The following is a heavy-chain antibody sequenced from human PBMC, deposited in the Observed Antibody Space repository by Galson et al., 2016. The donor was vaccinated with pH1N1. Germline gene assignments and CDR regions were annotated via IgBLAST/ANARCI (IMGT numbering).Heavy chain of an antibody. CDR2: IRHDGSAK. CDR1: GCTFSDYY. J-gene: IGHJ5*02. D-gene: IGHD3-10*02. Sequence: FTCAGSGCTFSDYYMSWIRQAPGKGLEWLTFIRHDGSAKFYADSVKGRFSISRDNSKNVLYMQMNSLRPEDTAVYYCAKDVSGELIPSRIDLWGQGTLVTVSS. CDR3: AKDVSGELIPSRIDL. V-gene: IGHV3-30*02.